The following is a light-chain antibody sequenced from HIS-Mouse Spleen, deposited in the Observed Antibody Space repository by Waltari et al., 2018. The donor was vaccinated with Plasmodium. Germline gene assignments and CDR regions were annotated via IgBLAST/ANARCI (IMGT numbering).Light chain of an antibody. J-gene: IGLJ1*01. CDR2: EGS. V-gene: IGLV2-23*01. CDR1: SSAFGSYKL. Sequence: QSALTQPASVSGSPGQSITISCTGTSSAFGSYKLVSWYQQHPGKAPKLMIYEGSKRPSGVSDRFSGSKSGNTASLTISGLQAEDEADYYCCSYAGSSTYVFGTGTKVTVL. CDR3: CSYAGSSTYV.